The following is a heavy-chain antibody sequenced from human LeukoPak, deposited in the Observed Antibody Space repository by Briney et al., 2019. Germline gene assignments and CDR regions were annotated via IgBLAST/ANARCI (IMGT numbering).Heavy chain of an antibody. Sequence: GESLKISCKDSGYSFTSHWIGWVRQMPGKGLEWMGIIYPGDSDTRYSPSFQGQVTISADKSISTAYLQWSSLKASDTAMYYCARQNRGIAAAGSQGWFDPWGQGTLVTVSS. D-gene: IGHD6-13*01. CDR3: ARQNRGIAAAGSQGWFDP. V-gene: IGHV5-51*01. J-gene: IGHJ5*02. CDR1: GYSFTSHW. CDR2: IYPGDSDT.